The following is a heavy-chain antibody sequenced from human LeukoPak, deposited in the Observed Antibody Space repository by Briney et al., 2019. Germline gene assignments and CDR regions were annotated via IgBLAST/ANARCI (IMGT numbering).Heavy chain of an antibody. CDR3: AKGDAYSSGFDY. Sequence: GGSLRLSCAASGFTFDDYAMHWVRQAPGKGLEWVSGISWNSGSIGYADSVMGRFTISRDNAKNSLYLQMNSLRAEDTALYYCAKGDAYSSGFDYWGQGTLVTVSS. D-gene: IGHD6-19*01. V-gene: IGHV3-9*01. J-gene: IGHJ4*02. CDR1: GFTFDDYA. CDR2: ISWNSGSI.